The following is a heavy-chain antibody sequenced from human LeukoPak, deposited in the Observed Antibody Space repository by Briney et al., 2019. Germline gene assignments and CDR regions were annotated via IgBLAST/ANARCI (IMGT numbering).Heavy chain of an antibody. CDR1: GGTFSSYA. J-gene: IGHJ4*02. CDR3: ARGNLEGNWNDLLAPY. V-gene: IGHV1-69*05. CDR2: IIPIFGTA. Sequence: GSSVKVSCKASGGTFSSYAISWVRQAPGQGLEWMGGIIPIFGTANYAQKFLGRVSLTRDTSTSTVYMALSSLRSEDTAVYYCARGNLEGNWNDLLAPYWGQGTLVTVSS. D-gene: IGHD1-20*01.